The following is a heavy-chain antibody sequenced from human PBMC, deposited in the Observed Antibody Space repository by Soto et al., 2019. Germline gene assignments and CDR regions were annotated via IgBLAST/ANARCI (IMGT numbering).Heavy chain of an antibody. D-gene: IGHD3-22*01. J-gene: IGHJ4*02. V-gene: IGHV3-43D*03. CDR2: ISWDGGST. CDR3: AKDIGYDSSGYYDY. CDR1: GFTFDDYA. Sequence: GGSLRLSCAASGFTFDDYAMHWVRQAPGKGLEWVSLISWDGGSTDYADSVKGRFTISRDNSKNSLYLQMNSLRAEDTALYYCAKDIGYDSSGYYDYWGQETLVTVSS.